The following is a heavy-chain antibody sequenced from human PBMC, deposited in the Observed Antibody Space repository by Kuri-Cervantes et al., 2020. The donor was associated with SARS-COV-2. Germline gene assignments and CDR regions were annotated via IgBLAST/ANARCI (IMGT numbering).Heavy chain of an antibody. CDR2: IYQAGST. D-gene: IGHD3-3*01. J-gene: IGHJ1*01. CDR3: VAAILGVDTGYFQH. CDR1: GYSISSGVYS. Sequence: SQTLSLTCAVSGYSISSGVYSWGWIRQPPGEGLARIGSIYQAGSTFYNPSLKSRVSISLDRSKNQYSLNLSSVTAADTAVYYCVAAILGVDTGYFQHWGQGTLVTVSS. V-gene: IGHV4-30-2*01.